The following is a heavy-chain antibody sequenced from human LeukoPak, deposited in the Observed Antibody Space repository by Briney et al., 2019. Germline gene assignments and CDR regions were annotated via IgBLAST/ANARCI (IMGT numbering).Heavy chain of an antibody. V-gene: IGHV4-34*01. CDR2: INHSGST. CDR3: ATRSTTANFDY. CDR1: GGSFSGYY. D-gene: IGHD1-14*01. Sequence: PSETLSLTCAVYGGSFSGYYWSWIRQPPGKGLEWIGEINHSGSTNYNPSLKSRVTISVDTSKNQFSLKLSSVTAADTAVYYCATRSTTANFDYWGQGTLVTVSS. J-gene: IGHJ4*02.